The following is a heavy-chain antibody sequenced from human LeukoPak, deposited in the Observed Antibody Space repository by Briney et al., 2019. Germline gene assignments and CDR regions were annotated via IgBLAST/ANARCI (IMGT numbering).Heavy chain of an antibody. CDR2: IFPIFGTA. V-gene: IGHV1-69*05. CDR3: ARARRTDNDFWSGYSDYYYYYYMDV. D-gene: IGHD3-3*01. Sequence: SVTLSCTASGGTFSSYAISWVRQAPGQGLEWMGGIFPIFGTANYAQKFQGRVTITTDESTSTAYMELSSLRSEDTAVYYCARARRTDNDFWSGYSDYYYYYYMDVWGKGTTVTVSS. CDR1: GGTFSSYA. J-gene: IGHJ6*03.